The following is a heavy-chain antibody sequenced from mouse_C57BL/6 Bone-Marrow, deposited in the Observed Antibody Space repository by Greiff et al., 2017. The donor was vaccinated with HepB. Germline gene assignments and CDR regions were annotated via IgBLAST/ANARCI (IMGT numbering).Heavy chain of an antibody. V-gene: IGHV5-16*01. J-gene: IGHJ2*01. CDR2: INYDGSST. CDR3: ARYGSSYPVYFDY. CDR1: GFTFSDYY. Sequence: EVKLVESEGGLVQPGSSMKLSCTASGFTFSDYYMAWVRQVPEKGLEWVANINYDGSSTYYLDSLKSRFIISRDNAKNTLYLQMSSLKSEDTATYYCARYGSSYPVYFDYWGQGTTLTVSS. D-gene: IGHD1-1*01.